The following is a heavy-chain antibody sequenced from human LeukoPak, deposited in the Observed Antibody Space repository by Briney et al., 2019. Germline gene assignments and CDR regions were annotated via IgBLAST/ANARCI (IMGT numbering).Heavy chain of an antibody. D-gene: IGHD6-19*01. J-gene: IGHJ5*02. CDR1: GGSIRSYY. CDR3: ARHAAVEGSSGWSPLWWFDP. CDR2: MHHSGST. V-gene: IGHV4-59*08. Sequence: PSETLSLTCTVSGGSIRSYYWSWIRQPPGKGLEWIGYMHHSGSTKHNPYLKSRVTISVDTSKSQFSLKLSSVTAADTAVYYCARHAAVEGSSGWSPLWWFDPWGQGTLVTV.